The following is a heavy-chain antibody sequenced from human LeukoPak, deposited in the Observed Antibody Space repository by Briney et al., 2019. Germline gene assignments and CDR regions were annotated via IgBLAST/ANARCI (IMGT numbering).Heavy chain of an antibody. Sequence: PSETLSLTCSVSGVSISSSSYYWGWIRQPPGKGLEWIGSIYYSGNTYYNPSLKSRVTISVDTSKNQFSLKLSSVTAADTAVYYCARVGGITIFGVVQYYYYYMDVWGKGTTVTVSS. V-gene: IGHV4-39*07. CDR3: ARVGGITIFGVVQYYYYYMDV. CDR2: IYYSGNT. J-gene: IGHJ6*03. D-gene: IGHD3-3*01. CDR1: GVSISSSSYY.